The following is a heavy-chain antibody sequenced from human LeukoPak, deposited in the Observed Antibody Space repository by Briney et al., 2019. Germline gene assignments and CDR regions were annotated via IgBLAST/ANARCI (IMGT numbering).Heavy chain of an antibody. CDR2: IYYSGST. D-gene: IGHD6-13*01. CDR3: ASIGSSSWYRDAFDI. Sequence: SQTLSLTCTVSGGSISSGGYYWSWIRRHPGKGLEWIGYIYYSGSTYYNPSLKSRVTISVDTSKNQFSLKLSSVTAADTAVYYCASIGSSSWYRDAFDIWGQGTMVTVSS. CDR1: GGSISSGGYY. V-gene: IGHV4-31*03. J-gene: IGHJ3*02.